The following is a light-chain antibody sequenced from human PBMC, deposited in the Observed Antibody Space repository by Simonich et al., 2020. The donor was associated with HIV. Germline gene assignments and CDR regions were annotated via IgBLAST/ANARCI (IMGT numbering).Light chain of an antibody. CDR3: QQYNSYTWT. CDR2: KAS. V-gene: IGKV1-5*03. Sequence: MTQSPSTLSASVGDRVTITCRASESISSWWAWYQQKSGKAPKLLIYKASSLKSGVPSSCSGSGSGTEFTLTISSLQPDDFATYFCQQYNSYTWTFGQGTKVEIK. J-gene: IGKJ1*01. CDR1: ESISSW.